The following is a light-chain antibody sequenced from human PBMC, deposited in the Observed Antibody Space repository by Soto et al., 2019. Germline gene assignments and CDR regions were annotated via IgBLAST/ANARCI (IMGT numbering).Light chain of an antibody. V-gene: IGKV1-6*01. J-gene: IGKJ2*01. Sequence: AIQLTQSPSPLSASVGDRVTITCRASQGISSSLAWYQQKPGKAPKLLIYAASSLQSGVPSRFSGSGSGTDFTLTISSLQPEDFATYYCLQDYNYPYTFGQGTKVDIK. CDR3: LQDYNYPYT. CDR1: QGISSS. CDR2: AAS.